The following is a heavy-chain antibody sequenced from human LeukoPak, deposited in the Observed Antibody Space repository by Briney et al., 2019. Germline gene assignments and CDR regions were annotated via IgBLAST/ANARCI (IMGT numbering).Heavy chain of an antibody. CDR2: IIPILGIA. J-gene: IGHJ4*02. CDR3: AIRPNPYYYDSSGYPRHDY. CDR1: GGTFSSYA. V-gene: IGHV1-69*04. D-gene: IGHD3-22*01. Sequence: GASVKVSCKASGGTFSSYAISWVRQAPGQGLEWMGRIIPILGIANYAQKFQGRVTITADKSTSTAYMELSSLRSEDTAVYYCAIRPNPYYYDSSGYPRHDYWGQGTLVTVSS.